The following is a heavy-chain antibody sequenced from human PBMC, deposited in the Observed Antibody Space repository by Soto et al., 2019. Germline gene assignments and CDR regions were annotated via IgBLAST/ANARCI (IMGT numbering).Heavy chain of an antibody. Sequence: SETLCLTCTVSGGSISSGGYYWSWIRQHPGKGLEWIGYIYYSGSTYYNPSLKSRVTISVDTSKNQFSLKLSSVTAADTAVYYCARGYSGYDYGYWGQGTLVTVSS. D-gene: IGHD5-12*01. CDR3: ARGYSGYDYGY. V-gene: IGHV4-31*03. CDR1: GGSISSGGYY. J-gene: IGHJ4*02. CDR2: IYYSGST.